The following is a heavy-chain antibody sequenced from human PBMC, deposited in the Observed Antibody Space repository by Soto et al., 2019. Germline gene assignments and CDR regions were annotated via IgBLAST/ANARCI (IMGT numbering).Heavy chain of an antibody. V-gene: IGHV1-69*13. CDR3: AREFRTLGLYYYYYGMDV. CDR1: GGTFSSYA. CDR2: IIPIFGTA. J-gene: IGHJ6*02. Sequence: GASVKVSCKASGGTFSSYAISWVRQAPGQGLEWMGGIIPIFGTANYAQKFQGRVTITADESTSTAYMELSSLRSEDTAVYYCAREFRTLGLYYYYYGMDVWGQGTTVTVSS. D-gene: IGHD1-26*01.